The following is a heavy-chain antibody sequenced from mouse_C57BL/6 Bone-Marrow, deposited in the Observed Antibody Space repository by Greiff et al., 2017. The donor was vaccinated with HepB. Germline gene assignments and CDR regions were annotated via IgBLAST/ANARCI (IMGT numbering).Heavy chain of an antibody. CDR3: ARDYDDDYYAMDY. J-gene: IGHJ4*01. D-gene: IGHD2-4*01. CDR2: ISSGSSTI. CDR1: GFTFSDYG. Sequence: EVQLQESGGGLVKPGGSLKLSCAASGFTFSDYGMHWVRQAPEKGLEWVAYISSGSSTIYYADTVKGRFTISRDNAKNTLFLQMTSLRSEDTAMYYCARDYDDDYYAMDYWGQGTSVTVSS. V-gene: IGHV5-17*01.